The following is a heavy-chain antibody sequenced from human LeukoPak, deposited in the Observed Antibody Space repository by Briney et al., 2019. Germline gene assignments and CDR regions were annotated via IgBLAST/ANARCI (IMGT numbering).Heavy chain of an antibody. CDR2: ISWNSGSI. J-gene: IGHJ4*02. D-gene: IGHD3-10*01. V-gene: IGHV3-9*01. Sequence: PGGSLRLSCAASGFTFSSYAMSWVRQAPGKGLEWVSGISWNSGSIGYADSVKGRFTISRDNAKNSLYLQMNSLRAEDTALYYCAKGHATGSAAFDYWGQGTLVTVSS. CDR3: AKGHATGSAAFDY. CDR1: GFTFSSYA.